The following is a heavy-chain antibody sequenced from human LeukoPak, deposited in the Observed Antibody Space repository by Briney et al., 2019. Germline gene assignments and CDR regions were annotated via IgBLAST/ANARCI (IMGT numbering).Heavy chain of an antibody. V-gene: IGHV3-15*07. Sequence: GGSLRLSCAASGFTFSNAWMNWVRQAPGKGLEWVGRIKSKTDGGTTDYAAPVKGRFTISGDDSKNTLYLQMNSLKTEDTAVYYCTTVIRGIYDYVWGSYRFDYWGQGTLVTVSS. D-gene: IGHD3-16*02. CDR2: IKSKTDGGTT. J-gene: IGHJ4*02. CDR1: GFTFSNAW. CDR3: TTVIRGIYDYVWGSYRFDY.